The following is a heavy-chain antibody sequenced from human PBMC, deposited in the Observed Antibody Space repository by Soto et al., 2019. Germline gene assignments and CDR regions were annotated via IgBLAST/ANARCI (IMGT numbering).Heavy chain of an antibody. CDR2: INHSGST. J-gene: IGHJ5*02. V-gene: IGHV4-34*01. Sequence: SETLSLTCAVYGGSFSAYYWSWIRQPPGKGLEWIGEINHSGSTNYNPSLKSRVTISVDTSKNQFSLKLSSVTAADTAVYYCARVLFGRVAWFDPWGQGTLVTVSS. D-gene: IGHD1-26*01. CDR3: ARVLFGRVAWFDP. CDR1: GGSFSAYY.